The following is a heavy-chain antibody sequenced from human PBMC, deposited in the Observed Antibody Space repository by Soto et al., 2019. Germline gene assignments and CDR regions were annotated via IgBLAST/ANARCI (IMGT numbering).Heavy chain of an antibody. D-gene: IGHD3-22*01. J-gene: IGHJ4*02. CDR2: ISAHNGDT. CDR3: ATEPIYYNDGSGYYPLGH. CDR1: GYSFATYG. Sequence: QVQLVQSGAEVKKPGASVKVSCKASGYSFATYGFSWVRQAPGQGLECVGWISAHNGDTHYSQKFQCIVTLTTDTSTNTGYMELRSRTSDDTAVYFCATEPIYYNDGSGYYPLGHWGQGTLVTVSS. V-gene: IGHV1-18*04.